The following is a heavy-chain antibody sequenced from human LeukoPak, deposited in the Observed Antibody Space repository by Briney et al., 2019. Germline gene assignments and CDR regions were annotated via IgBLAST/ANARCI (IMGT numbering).Heavy chain of an antibody. V-gene: IGHV3-30*03. CDR3: ARDRSDYGDY. J-gene: IGHJ4*02. Sequence: GGSLRLSCAASGFTFSSYSMNWVRQAPGKGLEWVAVISYDGSNKYYADSVKGRFTISRDNSKNTLYLQMNSLRAEDTAVYYCARDRSDYGDYWGQGTLVTVSS. CDR1: GFTFSSYS. CDR2: ISYDGSNK.